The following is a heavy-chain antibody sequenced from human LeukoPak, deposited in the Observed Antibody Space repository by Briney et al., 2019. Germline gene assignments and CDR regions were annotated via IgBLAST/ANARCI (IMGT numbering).Heavy chain of an antibody. V-gene: IGHV4-38-2*02. J-gene: IGHJ3*02. CDR2: IYYSGNT. CDR1: GYSINSGHY. Sequence: SETLSLTRTVSGYSINSGHYWGWIRQPPGKRLEWIGSIYYSGNTYYNPTLKSRITISVDTSKNQFSLKLTSVTAADTAVYYCARDLSVNAFDIWGQGTLVTVSS. CDR3: ARDLSVNAFDI. D-gene: IGHD2/OR15-2a*01.